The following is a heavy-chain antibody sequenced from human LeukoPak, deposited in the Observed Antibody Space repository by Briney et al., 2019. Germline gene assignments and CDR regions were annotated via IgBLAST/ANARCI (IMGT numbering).Heavy chain of an antibody. D-gene: IGHD4-17*01. V-gene: IGHV3-48*03. CDR2: ISSSGRTK. CDR1: GFTFSSYE. Sequence: GGSLRLSCAASGFTFSSYEMDWVRQAPGKGLEWISYISSSGRTKYYADSVKGRFTISRDNAKNSLYLQMNSLRAEDTAVYYCARVSPNTVTTLQYFDYWGQGTLVTVSS. CDR3: ARVSPNTVTTLQYFDY. J-gene: IGHJ4*02.